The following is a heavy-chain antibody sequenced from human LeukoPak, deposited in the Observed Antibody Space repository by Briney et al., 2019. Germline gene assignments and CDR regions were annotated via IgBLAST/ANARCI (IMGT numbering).Heavy chain of an antibody. CDR3: AKELAVAGTGDY. V-gene: IGHV3-30*18. Sequence: GGSLRLSCAASGFTFSSYGMHWVRQAPGKGLEWVAVISYDGSNKYYADSVKGRFTISRDNSKNTLYLQMNRLRAEDTAVYYCAKELAVAGTGDYWGQGTLVTASS. CDR1: GFTFSSYG. CDR2: ISYDGSNK. D-gene: IGHD6-19*01. J-gene: IGHJ4*02.